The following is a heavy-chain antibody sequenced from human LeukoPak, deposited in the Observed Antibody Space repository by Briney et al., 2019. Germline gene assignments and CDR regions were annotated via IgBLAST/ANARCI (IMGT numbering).Heavy chain of an antibody. CDR3: ARDPDGDLDFDF. J-gene: IGHJ4*02. Sequence: PGGSLGLSCAASGFSLSDYGVNWVRRAPGKGLEWLSHTSVNGAVTTYADSVKGRFTISSDTAKNSLYLQLNSLTVGDTAMYYCARDPDGDLDFDFWGRGTLVTVSS. CDR1: GFSLSDYG. V-gene: IGHV3-48*01. CDR2: TSVNGAVT. D-gene: IGHD4-17*01.